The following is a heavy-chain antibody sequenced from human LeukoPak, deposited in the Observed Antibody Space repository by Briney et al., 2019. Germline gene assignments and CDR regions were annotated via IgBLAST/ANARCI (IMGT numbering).Heavy chain of an antibody. CDR1: GGSISRGDYY. CDR2: IYYSGST. J-gene: IGHJ6*02. Sequence: SETLSLTCTVSGGSISRGDYYWSWIRQPPGKGLEWIGYIYYSGSTYYNPSLKSRVTISVDTSKNQFSLKLSSVTAADTAVYYCASGYCSSTSCHEDYYYGMDVWGQGTTVTVSS. D-gene: IGHD2-2*03. V-gene: IGHV4-30-4*01. CDR3: ASGYCSSTSCHEDYYYGMDV.